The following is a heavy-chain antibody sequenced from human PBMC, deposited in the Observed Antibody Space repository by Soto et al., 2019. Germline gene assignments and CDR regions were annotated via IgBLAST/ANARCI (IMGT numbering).Heavy chain of an antibody. CDR3: AKDRSSSLDGMDV. CDR2: VWYDGSNK. D-gene: IGHD6-13*01. V-gene: IGHV3-33*06. J-gene: IGHJ6*02. Sequence: PGGSLRLCCAASGFKFTIYGMHWVRQAPGKGLEWVAVVWYDGSNKYYADSVKGRFTISRDNSKNTLYLQVNSLRAEDTAVYYCAKDRSSSLDGMDVWGQGTTVTVSS. CDR1: GFKFTIYG.